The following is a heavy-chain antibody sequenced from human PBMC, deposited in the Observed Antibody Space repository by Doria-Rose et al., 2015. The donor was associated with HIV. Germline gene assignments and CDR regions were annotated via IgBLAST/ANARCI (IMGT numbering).Heavy chain of an antibody. D-gene: IGHD6-13*01. CDR3: ARIKSSRWYHKYYFDF. CDR1: GVSLSSPGMG. CDR2: IFSDDER. J-gene: IGHJ4*02. V-gene: IGHV2-26*01. Sequence: QITLKESGPVLVKPTETLTLTCTVSGVSLSSPGMGVSWIRQPPGKALEWLANIFSDDERSYNTSLKSRLTISRGTSKSQLVLTMTDMDPVDTATYHCARIKSSRWYHKYYFDFWGQGTLVIVSA.